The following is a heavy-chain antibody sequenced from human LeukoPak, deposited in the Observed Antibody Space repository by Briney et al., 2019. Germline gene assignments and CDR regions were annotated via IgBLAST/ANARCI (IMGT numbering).Heavy chain of an antibody. J-gene: IGHJ4*02. Sequence: SETLSLTCTVSGGSISSSSYYWGWIRQPPGKGLEWIGEINHSGSTNYNPSPKSRVTISVDTSKNQFSLKLSSVTAADTAVYYCARSSIRGIDYWGQGTLVTVSS. D-gene: IGHD2-2*02. V-gene: IGHV4-39*07. CDR1: GGSISSSSYY. CDR3: ARSSIRGIDY. CDR2: INHSGST.